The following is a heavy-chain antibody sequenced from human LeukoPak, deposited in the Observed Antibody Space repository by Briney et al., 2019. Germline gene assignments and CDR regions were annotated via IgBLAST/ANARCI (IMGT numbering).Heavy chain of an antibody. CDR2: IIPIFGTA. CDR3: ARDLQISDYYMDV. J-gene: IGHJ6*03. CDR1: GGTFSSYA. Sequence: GASVKVSCKASGGTFSSYAISWVRQAPGQGLEWMGGIIPIFGTANYAQKLQGRVTMTTDTSTSTAYMELRSLRSDDTAVYYCARDLQISDYYMDVWGKGTTVTVSS. D-gene: IGHD1-26*01. V-gene: IGHV1-69*05.